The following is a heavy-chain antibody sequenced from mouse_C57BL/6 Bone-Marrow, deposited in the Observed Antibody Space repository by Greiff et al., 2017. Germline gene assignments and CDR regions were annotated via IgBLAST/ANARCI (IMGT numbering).Heavy chain of an antibody. V-gene: IGHV5-17*01. D-gene: IGHD1-1*01. CDR1: GFTFSDYG. Sequence: EVMLVESGGGLVKPGGSLKLSCAASGFTFSDYGMHWVRQAPEKGLEWVAYISSGSSTIYYADTVKGRFTISRDNAKNTLFLQMTSLRSEDTAMYYCAKGVLRYMDYWGQGTSVTVSS. CDR2: ISSGSSTI. J-gene: IGHJ4*01. CDR3: AKGVLRYMDY.